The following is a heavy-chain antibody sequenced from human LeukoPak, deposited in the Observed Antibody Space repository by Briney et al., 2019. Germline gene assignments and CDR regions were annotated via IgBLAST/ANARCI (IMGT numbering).Heavy chain of an antibody. V-gene: IGHV4-39*07. CDR3: ARGSQSTNWLDP. J-gene: IGHJ5*02. Sequence: PSETLSLXCTVSGGSISSSSYYWGWIRQPPGKGLEWIGSIYYSGSTYYNPSLKSRVTISVDTSKNQFSLNLNSLTAADTAVYYCARGSQSTNWLDPWGQGTLVTVSS. CDR2: IYYSGST. D-gene: IGHD6-13*01. CDR1: GGSISSSSYY.